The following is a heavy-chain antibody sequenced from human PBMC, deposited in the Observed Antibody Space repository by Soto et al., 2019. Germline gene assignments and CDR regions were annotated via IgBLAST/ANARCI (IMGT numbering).Heavy chain of an antibody. CDR1: GFAFSSYD. D-gene: IGHD2-15*01. V-gene: IGHV3-48*03. J-gene: IGHJ3*02. CDR3: AKSSSTVVAPRDPFAI. Sequence: PGGSLRLSCAASGFAFSSYDMDWVRQAPGKGLEWVSYINTNGGSIHYAEPVKGRFTISRDNAKNSLYLQMNSLRAEDTAVYYCAKSSSTVVAPRDPFAIWGQGTMVPVSS. CDR2: INTNGGSI.